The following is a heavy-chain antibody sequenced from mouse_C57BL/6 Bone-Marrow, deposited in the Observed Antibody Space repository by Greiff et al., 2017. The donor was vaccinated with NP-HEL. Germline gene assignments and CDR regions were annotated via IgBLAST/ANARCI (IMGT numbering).Heavy chain of an antibody. D-gene: IGHD1-3*01. J-gene: IGHJ2*01. CDR3: ARWGLKDDY. CDR1: GYTFTRYG. CDR2: IYPKSGNT. Sequence: QVQLPQSGAELAGPGASVKVSCKASGYTFTRYGIRRVQQRTGRGLEGIGEIYPKSGNTYYNEKFKGKATLTADKSSSTAYMGLRSLTSEDSAVYFCARWGLKDDYWGQGTTLTVSS. V-gene: IGHV1-81*01.